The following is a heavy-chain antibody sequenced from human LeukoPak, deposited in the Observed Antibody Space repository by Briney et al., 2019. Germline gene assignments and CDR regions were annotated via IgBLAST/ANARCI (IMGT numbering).Heavy chain of an antibody. CDR3: ARHSPPPTSPPARSRKGVSRQQYYYYYYMDV. V-gene: IGHV4-4*02. Sequence: PSETLSLTCAVSGGSISSSNWWSWVRQPPGKGLEWIGEIYHSGSTNYNPSLKSRVTISVDTSKNQFSLKLSSVTAADTAVYYCARHSPPPTSPPARSRKGVSRQQYYYYYYMDVWGKGTTVTISS. J-gene: IGHJ6*03. D-gene: IGHD2-2*01. CDR2: IYHSGST. CDR1: GGSISSSNW.